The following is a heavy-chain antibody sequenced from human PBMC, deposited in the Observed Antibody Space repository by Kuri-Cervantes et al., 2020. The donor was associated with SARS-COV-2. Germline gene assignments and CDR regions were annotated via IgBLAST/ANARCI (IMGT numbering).Heavy chain of an antibody. Sequence: GESLKISCAASGFTFSSYEMNWVRQAPGKGLEWVSYISSSGSTIYYADSVKGRFTISRDNAKNSLYLQMNSLRAEDTAVYYCARQGEADTAAPLRWFDYWGQGTLVTVSS. V-gene: IGHV3-48*03. CDR2: ISSSGSTI. CDR3: ARQGEADTAAPLRWFDY. D-gene: IGHD5-18*01. J-gene: IGHJ4*02. CDR1: GFTFSSYE.